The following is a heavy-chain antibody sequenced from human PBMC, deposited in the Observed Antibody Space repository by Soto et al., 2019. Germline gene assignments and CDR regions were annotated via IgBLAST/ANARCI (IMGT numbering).Heavy chain of an antibody. J-gene: IGHJ6*02. CDR2: IYHSWST. V-gene: IGHV4-4*02. CDR1: GGSISSINW. D-gene: IGHD5-12*01. Sequence: QVQLQESGPGLVKPSGTLSLTCAVSGGSISSINWWSWVRQPPGKGLKWIGEIYHSWSTTYNPSLKSRGTISVDKSKNQFSLKLKSVTAADTAIYYCARGGGPDIAYGMDVWGQGTTVIVSS. CDR3: ARGGGPDIAYGMDV.